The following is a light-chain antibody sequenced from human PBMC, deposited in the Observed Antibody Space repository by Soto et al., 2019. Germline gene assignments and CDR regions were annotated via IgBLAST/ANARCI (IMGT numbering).Light chain of an antibody. J-gene: IGKJ1*01. CDR3: QQYYSTPPT. CDR1: QSVLYSSNNKNY. Sequence: DIVMTQSPDSLAVSLGERATINCKSSQSVLYSSNNKNYLAWYQQKPGQPPKLLIYWASTRESGVPDRFSGSGSGTDLTLTISSLQAEDVAVYYCQQYYSTPPTFGQGTKGEIK. CDR2: WAS. V-gene: IGKV4-1*01.